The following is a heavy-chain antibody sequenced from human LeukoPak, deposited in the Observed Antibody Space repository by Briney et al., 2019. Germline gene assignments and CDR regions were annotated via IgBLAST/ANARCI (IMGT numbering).Heavy chain of an antibody. Sequence: GGSLRLSCAASGSTFSSCSMNWVRQAPGKGLEWVSSISSSSSYIYYADSVKGRFTISRDNAKNSLYLQMNSLRAEDTAVYYCARALGDYVWGSYRTAEYFQHWGQGTLVTVSS. J-gene: IGHJ1*01. CDR1: GSTFSSCS. CDR3: ARALGDYVWGSYRTAEYFQH. D-gene: IGHD3-16*02. CDR2: ISSSSSYI. V-gene: IGHV3-21*01.